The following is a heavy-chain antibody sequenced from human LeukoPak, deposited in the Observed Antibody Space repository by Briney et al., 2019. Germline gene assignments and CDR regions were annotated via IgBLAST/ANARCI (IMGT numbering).Heavy chain of an antibody. CDR1: RFTFSSYA. CDR2: ISGSGGNT. CDR3: AKDRTMEYSPYFDY. Sequence: GGSLRLSCAASRFTFSSYAMSWVRQAPGKGLEWVSAISGSGGNTYYADPVKGRFTISRDNSKNTLYLQMNSLRAEDTAVYYCAKDRTMEYSPYFDYWGQETLVTVSS. D-gene: IGHD4/OR15-4a*01. V-gene: IGHV3-23*01. J-gene: IGHJ4*02.